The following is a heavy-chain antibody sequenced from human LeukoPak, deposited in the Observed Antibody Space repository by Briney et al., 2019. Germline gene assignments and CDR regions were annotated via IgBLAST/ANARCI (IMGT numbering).Heavy chain of an antibody. CDR2: IRYDESTK. CDR3: ARIQSLGSRFSSFDY. Sequence: GGSLRLSCAASGFTFSRYGMHWVRQAPGKGLEWVAFIRYDESTKYYADSVKGRFTVSRDNSKNTLYLQMNSLTADDTAVYYCARIQSLGSRFSSFDYWGQGTLVTVSS. J-gene: IGHJ4*02. CDR1: GFTFSRYG. D-gene: IGHD6-6*01. V-gene: IGHV3-30*02.